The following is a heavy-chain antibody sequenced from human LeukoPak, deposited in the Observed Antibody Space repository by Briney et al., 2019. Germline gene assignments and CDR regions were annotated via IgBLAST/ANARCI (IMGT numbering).Heavy chain of an antibody. J-gene: IGHJ4*02. CDR3: ARATCGGDCLCDY. CDR2: ISYDGSNK. CDR1: GFTFSSYG. D-gene: IGHD2-21*02. Sequence: GGSLRLSCAASGFTFSSYGMHWVRQAPGKGLEWVAVISYDGSNKYYADSVKGRFTISRDNSKNTLYLQMNSLRAEDTAVYYCARATCGGDCLCDYWGQGTLVTVSS. V-gene: IGHV3-30*03.